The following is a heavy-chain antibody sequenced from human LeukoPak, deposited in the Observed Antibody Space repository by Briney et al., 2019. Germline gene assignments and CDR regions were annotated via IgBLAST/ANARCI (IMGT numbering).Heavy chain of an antibody. CDR3: AKRGSLWDLDY. J-gene: IGHJ4*02. CDR2: IRYDGSNK. CDR1: GFTFSSYA. Sequence: GGSLRLSCAASGFTFSSYAMSWVRQAPGKGLEWVAVIRYDGSNKKYADSVKGRFTISRDNSKNTLYLQMNSLSPEDTAVYYCAKRGSLWDLDYWGQGTLVTVSS. D-gene: IGHD1-26*01. V-gene: IGHV3-33*06.